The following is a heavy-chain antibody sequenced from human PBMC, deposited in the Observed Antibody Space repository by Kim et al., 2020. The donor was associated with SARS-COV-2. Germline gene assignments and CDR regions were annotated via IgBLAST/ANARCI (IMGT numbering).Heavy chain of an antibody. V-gene: IGHV3-15*01. J-gene: IGHJ6*02. CDR3: TKRLTFARPIAAANYGTDV. CDR2: IKSKTDGGTT. D-gene: IGHD6-13*01. Sequence: GGSLRLSCAASGFTFSNAWMSWVRQAPGKGLEWVGRIKSKTDGGTTDYAAPVKGRFTISRDDSKNTLYLQMNSLKTEDTAVYYCTKRLTFARPIAAANYGTDVWGQGTTGTVS. CDR1: GFTFSNAW.